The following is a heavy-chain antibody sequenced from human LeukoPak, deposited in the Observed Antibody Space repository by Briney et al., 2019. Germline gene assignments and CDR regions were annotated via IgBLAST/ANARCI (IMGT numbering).Heavy chain of an antibody. CDR1: GFTYSSYS. J-gene: IGHJ4*02. CDR3: ARVQRGYFDY. D-gene: IGHD6-25*01. Sequence: GGSLRLSCAASGFTYSSYSMNWVCQAPGKGLEWVSSISSSSSYIYYADSVKGRFTISRDNAKNSLYLQMNSLRAEDTAVYYCARVQRGYFDYWGQGTLVTVSS. CDR2: ISSSSSYI. V-gene: IGHV3-21*01.